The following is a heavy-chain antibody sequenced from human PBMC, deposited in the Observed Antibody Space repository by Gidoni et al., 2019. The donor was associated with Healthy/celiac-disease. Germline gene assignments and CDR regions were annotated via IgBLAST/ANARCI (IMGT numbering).Heavy chain of an antibody. CDR3: ARRGKGPITGTTSYFDY. CDR2: IYPGDPET. CDR1: GYSFTSYW. J-gene: IGHJ4*02. V-gene: IGHV5-51*01. Sequence: EVQLVQSGAEVKKPGESLKISCKGSGYSFTSYWIGWVRQMLGKGLERMGIIYPGDPETRYSPSFQGQVTISADKSISTAYLQCSSLKASDTAMYYCARRGKGPITGTTSYFDYWGQGTLVTVSS. D-gene: IGHD1-7*01.